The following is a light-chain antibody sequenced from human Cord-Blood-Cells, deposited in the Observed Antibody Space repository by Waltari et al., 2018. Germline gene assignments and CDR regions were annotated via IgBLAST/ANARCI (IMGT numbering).Light chain of an antibody. CDR1: SRDVGSYNM. CDR2: EGS. Sequence: QSALTQPASVSGSPGQSITISCTGTSRDVGSYNMVSWYQQHPGKAPTLMIYEGSQRPSGVSNRFSGSKSGNTASLTISGLQAEDEADYYCCSYAGSSTLFGGGTKLTVL. J-gene: IGLJ2*01. V-gene: IGLV2-23*01. CDR3: CSYAGSSTL.